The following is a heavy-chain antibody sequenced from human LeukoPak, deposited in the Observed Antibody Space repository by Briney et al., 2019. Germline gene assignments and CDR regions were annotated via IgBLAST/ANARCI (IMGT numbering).Heavy chain of an antibody. Sequence: PGGSLRLSCAASGFTVSSNYMNWVRQAAGKGLEWVSAIYSGGRTYYADSVRGRFTISRDNSKNTLYLQMNSLRAEDTAVYYCAKDRVVTMIVVVTCFDYWGQGTLVTVSS. J-gene: IGHJ4*02. CDR3: AKDRVVTMIVVVTCFDY. D-gene: IGHD3-22*01. CDR1: GFTVSSNY. V-gene: IGHV3-66*01. CDR2: IYSGGRT.